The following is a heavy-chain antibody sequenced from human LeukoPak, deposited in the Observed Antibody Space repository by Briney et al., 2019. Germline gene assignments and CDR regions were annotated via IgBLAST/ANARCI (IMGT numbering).Heavy chain of an antibody. CDR3: ARGALLWFGDRMEYYFDY. CDR1: GYSISNNYY. V-gene: IGHV4-38-2*02. Sequence: SETLSLTCNVSGYSISNNYYWGWIRQPPGKGLEWIGSMHHSGSTFISPSLNSRVTISMQTSKNQFSLKLSSMTAADTAVYYCARGALLWFGDRMEYYFDYWGQGTLLTVSS. D-gene: IGHD3-10*01. CDR2: MHHSGST. J-gene: IGHJ4*02.